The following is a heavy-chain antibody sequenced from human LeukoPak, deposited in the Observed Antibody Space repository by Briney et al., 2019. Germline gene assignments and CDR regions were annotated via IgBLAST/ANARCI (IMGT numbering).Heavy chain of an antibody. J-gene: IGHJ5*02. V-gene: IGHV1-2*06. D-gene: IGHD3-10*01. Sequence: ASVKVSCKASGYTFIGYYMHWVRQAPGQGLEWMGRINPNSGGTNYAQKFQGRVTMTRDTSISTAYMELSRLRSDDTAVYYCARVRVFGETNNWFDPWGQGTLVTISS. CDR1: GYTFIGYY. CDR3: ARVRVFGETNNWFDP. CDR2: INPNSGGT.